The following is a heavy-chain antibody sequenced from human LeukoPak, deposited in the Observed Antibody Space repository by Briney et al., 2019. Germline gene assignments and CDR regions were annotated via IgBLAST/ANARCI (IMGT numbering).Heavy chain of an antibody. Sequence: GGSLRLSCAASGFTFSNYGMHWVRQAPGKGLEWVSFISYDGSNKYYADSVKGRFTISRDNSKNTLYLQMNSLRAEDTAVYYCARPVIPYSSSSGWFDPWGQGTLVTVSS. V-gene: IGHV3-30*03. J-gene: IGHJ5*02. CDR3: ARPVIPYSSSSGWFDP. CDR1: GFTFSNYG. CDR2: ISYDGSNK. D-gene: IGHD6-6*01.